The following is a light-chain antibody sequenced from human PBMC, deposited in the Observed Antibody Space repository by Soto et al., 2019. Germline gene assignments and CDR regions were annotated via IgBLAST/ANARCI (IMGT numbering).Light chain of an antibody. CDR1: QSVSGSY. J-gene: IGKJ1*01. CDR2: DAS. CDR3: QQGTDWPPGT. Sequence: EIVLTQSPGTLSLSPGERATLSCRASQSVSGSYLAWYQQKSGQAPRLLIYDASNRATGIPDRFRGSGSGTDFTLTISSLEPEDFALYYCQQGTDWPPGTFGQGTKVDI. V-gene: IGKV3D-20*02.